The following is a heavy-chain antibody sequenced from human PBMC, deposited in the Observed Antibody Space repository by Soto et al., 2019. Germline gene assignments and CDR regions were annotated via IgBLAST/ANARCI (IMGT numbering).Heavy chain of an antibody. CDR2: ISWNSNTI. CDR1: GFTFNYA. Sequence: VQLVESGGGLVQPGRSLRLSCAASGFTFNYAMHWVRQAPGKGLEWVSGISWNSNTIAYADSVKGRFTISRDNAKNSLYLQMNSLRAEDTAFYYCAKDTGPNWGQGTLVTVSS. V-gene: IGHV3-9*01. J-gene: IGHJ4*02. CDR3: AKDTGPN.